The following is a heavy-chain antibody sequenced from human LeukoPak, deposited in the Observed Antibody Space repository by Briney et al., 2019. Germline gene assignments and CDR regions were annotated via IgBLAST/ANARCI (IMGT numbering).Heavy chain of an antibody. CDR3: ATNLIGAGEYFQQ. Sequence: TGGSLGLSCAASGLRFSDYYVSWIRQAPGKGLQWVSYISSGGDIMHYADSVKGRFTSSRDNAKNSGYLEMNSLGAEDTAVYYCATNLIGAGEYFQQWGQGTLVTVSS. V-gene: IGHV3-11*01. CDR2: ISSGGDIM. CDR1: GLRFSDYY. J-gene: IGHJ1*01. D-gene: IGHD2/OR15-2a*01.